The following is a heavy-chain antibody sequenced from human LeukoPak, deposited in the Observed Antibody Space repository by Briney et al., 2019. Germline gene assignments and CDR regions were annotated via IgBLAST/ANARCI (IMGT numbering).Heavy chain of an antibody. D-gene: IGHD3-22*01. CDR2: LYNSGST. V-gene: IGHV4-39*07. CDR1: GGSISSSLYY. CDR3: ARVTLARYYDSSGYWDY. J-gene: IGHJ4*02. Sequence: SETLSLTCTVSGGSISSSLYYWGWIRQPPGKGPEWIGGLYNSGSTYYNPSLKSRVTISVDTSKNQFSLKVSSVTAADTAVYYCARVTLARYYDSSGYWDYWGQGTLVTVSS.